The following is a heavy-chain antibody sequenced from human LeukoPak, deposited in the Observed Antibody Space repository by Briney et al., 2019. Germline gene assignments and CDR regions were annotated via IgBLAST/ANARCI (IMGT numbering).Heavy chain of an antibody. Sequence: TGGSLRLSCAASGFTFSSYSMNWVRQAPGKGLEWVSYISSSSSTIYYADSVKGRFTISRDNAKNSLYLQMNSLRAEDTAVYYCARDQGTTLSAFDIWGQGTMVTVSS. CDR2: ISSSSSTI. J-gene: IGHJ3*02. D-gene: IGHD1-1*01. V-gene: IGHV3-48*01. CDR3: ARDQGTTLSAFDI. CDR1: GFTFSSYS.